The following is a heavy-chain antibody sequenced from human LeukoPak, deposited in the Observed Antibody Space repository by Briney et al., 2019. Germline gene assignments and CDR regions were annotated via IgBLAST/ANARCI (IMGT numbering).Heavy chain of an antibody. J-gene: IGHJ5*02. Sequence: SETLSLTCTVSGGSISSSSYYWGWIRQPPGKGLEWIGRIYTSGSTNYNPSLKSRVTISVDTSKNQFSLKLSSVTAADTAVYYCARGYWFDPWGQGTLVTVSS. CDR2: IYTSGST. CDR1: GGSISSSSYY. V-gene: IGHV4-39*07. CDR3: ARGYWFDP.